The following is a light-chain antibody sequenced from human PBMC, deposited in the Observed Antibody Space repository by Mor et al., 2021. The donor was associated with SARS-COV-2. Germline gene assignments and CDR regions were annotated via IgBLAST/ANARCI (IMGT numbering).Light chain of an antibody. Sequence: HAPLLVSYGKNNRPSGIPDRFSGSSSGNTASLTITASQAEDEADYYCNSRDSSGYPVIFGGGTKLTVL. V-gene: IGLV3-19*01. J-gene: IGLJ2*01. CDR2: GKN. CDR3: NSRDSSGYPVI.